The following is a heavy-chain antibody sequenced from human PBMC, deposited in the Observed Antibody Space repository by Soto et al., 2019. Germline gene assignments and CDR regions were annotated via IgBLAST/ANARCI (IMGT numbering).Heavy chain of an antibody. D-gene: IGHD6-13*01. CDR3: ARVVEAAAGREDYYYYGMDV. Sequence: SVKVSCKASGGTFSSYAISWVRQAPGQGLEWMGGIIPIFGTANYAQKFQGRVTITADESTSTAYMGLSSLRSEDTAVYYCARVVEAAAGREDYYYYGMDVWGQGTTVTVSS. V-gene: IGHV1-69*13. CDR1: GGTFSSYA. CDR2: IIPIFGTA. J-gene: IGHJ6*02.